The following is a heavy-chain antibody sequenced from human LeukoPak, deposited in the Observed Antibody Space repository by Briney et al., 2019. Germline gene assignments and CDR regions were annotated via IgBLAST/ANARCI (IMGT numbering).Heavy chain of an antibody. CDR2: IYYSGST. J-gene: IGHJ6*02. CDR3: ARLGDNFWSGYSQPISYYYYGMDV. Sequence: SETLSLTCTVSGGSISSYYWSWLRQPPGKGLEWIGYIYYSGSTNYNPSLKSRVTISVDTSKNQFSLKLSSVTAADTAVYYCARLGDNFWSGYSQPISYYYYGMDVWGQGTTVTVSS. CDR1: GGSISSYY. D-gene: IGHD3-3*01. V-gene: IGHV4-59*01.